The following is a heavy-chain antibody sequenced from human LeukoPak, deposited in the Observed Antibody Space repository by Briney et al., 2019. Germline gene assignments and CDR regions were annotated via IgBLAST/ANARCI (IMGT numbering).Heavy chain of an antibody. CDR3: ACLTTADAFDI. D-gene: IGHD3-22*01. CDR1: GGSISSYY. CDR2: VYYTGST. J-gene: IGHJ3*02. V-gene: IGHV4-59*01. Sequence: SETLSLTCTVSGGSISSYYWSWVRQPPGKGLEWIGFVYYTGSTNYSPSLKSRVTISVDTSKNQFSLKLRSVTAADTAVYYCACLTTADAFDIWGQGTMVTVSS.